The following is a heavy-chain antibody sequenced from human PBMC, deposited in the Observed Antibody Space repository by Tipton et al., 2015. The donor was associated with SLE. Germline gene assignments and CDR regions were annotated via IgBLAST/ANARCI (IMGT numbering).Heavy chain of an antibody. CDR3: ARDGYSYPFDY. Sequence: TLSLTCTVSGDTIDGNTYFWDWIRQPPGKGLMLIGSISYSGATSYNPSLKSRVTISVDTSKNQFSLSLISVTAADTAVYYCARDGYSYPFDYWGQGTLVTVSS. V-gene: IGHV4-39*07. J-gene: IGHJ4*02. CDR1: GDTIDGNTYF. D-gene: IGHD5-18*01. CDR2: ISYSGAT.